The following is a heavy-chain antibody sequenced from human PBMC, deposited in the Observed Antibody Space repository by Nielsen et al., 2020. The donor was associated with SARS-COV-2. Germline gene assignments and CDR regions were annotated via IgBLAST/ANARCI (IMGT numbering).Heavy chain of an antibody. CDR3: AKGGLLPFDP. V-gene: IGHV3-9*01. J-gene: IGHJ5*02. Sequence: GGSLRLSCAASGFPFAAYAMHWVRQAPGKGLEWVSGISWNSGSIGYADSVKGRFTISRDNAKNSLYLQMNSLRAEDTALYYCAKGGLLPFDPWGQGTLVTVSS. CDR2: ISWNSGSI. CDR1: GFPFAAYA. D-gene: IGHD3-10*01.